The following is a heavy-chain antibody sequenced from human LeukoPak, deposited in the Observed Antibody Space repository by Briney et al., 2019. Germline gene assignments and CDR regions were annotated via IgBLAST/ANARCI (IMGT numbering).Heavy chain of an antibody. CDR2: IIPILGIA. CDR1: GGTFSSYA. J-gene: IGHJ6*02. V-gene: IGHV1-69*04. D-gene: IGHD4-17*01. Sequence: GASVKVSCKASGGTFSSYAISWVRQAPGQGLEWMGRIIPILGIANYAQKFQGRVTITAGKSTSTAYMELSSLRSEDTAVYYCAREEVVTTVTTGGMDVWGQGTTVTVSS. CDR3: AREEVVTTVTTGGMDV.